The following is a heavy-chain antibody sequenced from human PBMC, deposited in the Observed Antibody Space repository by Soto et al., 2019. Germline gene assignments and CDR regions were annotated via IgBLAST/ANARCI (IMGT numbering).Heavy chain of an antibody. CDR3: ARDQGRDYYDSSGYGPDYYYYYGMDV. CDR2: MNPNSGNT. J-gene: IGHJ6*02. V-gene: IGHV1-8*01. Sequence: ASVKVSCKASGYTFTSYDINWVRQATGQGLEWMGWMNPNSGNTGYAQKFQGRVTMTRNTSISTAYMELSSLRSEDTAVYYCARDQGRDYYDSSGYGPDYYYYYGMDVWGQGTTVTVSS. CDR1: GYTFTSYD. D-gene: IGHD3-22*01.